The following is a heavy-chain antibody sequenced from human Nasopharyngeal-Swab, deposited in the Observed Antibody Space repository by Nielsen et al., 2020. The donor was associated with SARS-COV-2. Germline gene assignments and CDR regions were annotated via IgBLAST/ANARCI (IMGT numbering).Heavy chain of an antibody. CDR2: INPNSGGT. CDR3: AREPDSSGWYATSNWFDP. CDR1: GYTFTGYY. J-gene: IGHJ5*02. Sequence: ASVKVSCKASGYTFTGYYMHWVRQAPGQGLEWMGRINPNSGGTNYAQKFQGRVTMTRDTSISTAYMELSRLRSDDTAVYYRAREPDSSGWYATSNWFDPWGQGTLVTASS. V-gene: IGHV1-2*06. D-gene: IGHD6-19*01.